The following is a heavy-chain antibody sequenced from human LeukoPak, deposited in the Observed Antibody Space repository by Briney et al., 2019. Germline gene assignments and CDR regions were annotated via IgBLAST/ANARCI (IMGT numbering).Heavy chain of an antibody. CDR2: ISGSGRST. CDR1: GFTFSSYA. J-gene: IGHJ4*02. Sequence: PGGSLRLSCAASGFTFSSYAMSWVRQAPGKRLEWVSAISGSGRSTHYADSVKGRFTISRDNSKNTLYLQMNSLRAEDTAAYYCATRPYYDFWGGYDRLYFDYWGQGTLVTVSS. D-gene: IGHD3-3*01. CDR3: ATRPYYDFWGGYDRLYFDY. V-gene: IGHV3-23*01.